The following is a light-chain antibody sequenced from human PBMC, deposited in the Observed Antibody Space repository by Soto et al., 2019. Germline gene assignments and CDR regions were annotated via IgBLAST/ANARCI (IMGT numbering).Light chain of an antibody. J-gene: IGLJ1*01. CDR2: EVS. CDR1: SSDVGGYNY. CDR3: TSYTSSITYV. V-gene: IGLV2-14*01. Sequence: QSVLPQPAAMSGAPGQAITISCTGTSSDVGGYNYVSWYQQHPGKAPKLMIYEVSTRPSGVSNRFSGSKSGNTASLTISGLQAEDEADYYCTSYTSSITYVFGTGTKVTVL.